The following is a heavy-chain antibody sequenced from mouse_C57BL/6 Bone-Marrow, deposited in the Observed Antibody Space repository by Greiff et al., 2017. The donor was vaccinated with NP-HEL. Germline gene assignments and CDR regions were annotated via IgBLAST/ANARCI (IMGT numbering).Heavy chain of an antibody. J-gene: IGHJ2*01. Sequence: EVQLQQSGPELVKPCASVKISCKASGYSFTDYNMNWVQQSTGKSLEWIGVINPNYGTTSYNQNFKGKATFTVDSSSSTAFMLLNRLTSEDSAVYYCERRGKYYGSSYDFDYWGQGTTLTVSS. CDR1: GYSFTDYN. V-gene: IGHV1-39*01. CDR3: ERRGKYYGSSYDFDY. CDR2: INPNYGTT. D-gene: IGHD1-1*01.